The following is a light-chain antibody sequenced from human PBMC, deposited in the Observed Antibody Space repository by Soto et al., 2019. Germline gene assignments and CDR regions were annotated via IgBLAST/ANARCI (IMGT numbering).Light chain of an antibody. CDR2: AAS. J-gene: IGKJ3*01. V-gene: IGKV1-27*01. Sequence: DIQMTQSPSSLSASVGDRVTITCRASQGISNYLAWYQQKPGKVPKLLIYAASTLQSGVPSRFSGSGSGTDFTLTISSLQPEDVATCYCQKYNSAPRITFGPGTKVDIK. CDR3: QKYNSAPRIT. CDR1: QGISNY.